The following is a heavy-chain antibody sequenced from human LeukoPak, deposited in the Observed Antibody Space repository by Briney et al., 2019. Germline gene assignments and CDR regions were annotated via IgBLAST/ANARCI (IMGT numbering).Heavy chain of an antibody. V-gene: IGHV4-34*01. D-gene: IGHD3-10*01. CDR3: ARFNMVRGVDY. J-gene: IGHJ4*02. CDR2: INHSGST. CDR1: GGSFSGYY. Sequence: ASETLSLTCAVYGGSFSGYYWSWIRQPPGKGLEWIGEINHSGSTNYNPSLKSRVTISVDTSKNQFSLKLSSVTAADTAVYYCARFNMVRGVDYWGQGTLVTVSS.